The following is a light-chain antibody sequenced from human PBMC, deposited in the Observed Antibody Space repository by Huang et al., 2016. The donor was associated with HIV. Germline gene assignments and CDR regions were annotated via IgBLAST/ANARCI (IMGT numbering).Light chain of an antibody. V-gene: IGKV1-39*01. CDR1: QSISSY. CDR2: AAS. J-gene: IGKJ1*01. CDR3: QQSYSIPWT. Sequence: DIQMTQSPSSLSASVGDRVTITCRASQSISSYLNWYQQKPGKAPNLLIYAASSLQRGVPSRFSGSGSGTDFTLTISSLQPEDFATYHCQQSYSIPWTFGQGTQVEIK.